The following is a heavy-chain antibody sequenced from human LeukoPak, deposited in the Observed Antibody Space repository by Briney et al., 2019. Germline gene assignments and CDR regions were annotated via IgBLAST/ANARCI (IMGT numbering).Heavy chain of an antibody. CDR3: ARTTTPHYYGSGSYALGY. D-gene: IGHD3-10*01. J-gene: IGHJ4*02. CDR2: ISYDGSNK. CDR1: GFTFSTYA. V-gene: IGHV3-30-3*01. Sequence: PGGSLRLSCAASGFTFSTYAMHWVRQGPGKGLEWVAVISYDGSNKFYADSVKGRFTISRDNSKNPLYLQMSSLSAEDTAVYYCARTTTPHYYGSGSYALGYWGQGTLVTVPS.